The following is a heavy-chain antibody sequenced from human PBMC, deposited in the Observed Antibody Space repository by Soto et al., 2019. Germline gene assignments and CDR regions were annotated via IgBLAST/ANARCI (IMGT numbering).Heavy chain of an antibody. Sequence: QVQLQQWGAGLLKPSETLSLTCAVYGGSFSGYYWTWIRQPPGTGLEWMGEINHSGSTNYNPSLKXXVTISVDTSKPQFSLQLPSVTAADTAVYYCARDKITGLFDYWGQGTLVTVSS. CDR1: GGSFSGYY. J-gene: IGHJ4*02. CDR2: INHSGST. V-gene: IGHV4-34*01. D-gene: IGHD2-8*02. CDR3: ARDKITGLFDY.